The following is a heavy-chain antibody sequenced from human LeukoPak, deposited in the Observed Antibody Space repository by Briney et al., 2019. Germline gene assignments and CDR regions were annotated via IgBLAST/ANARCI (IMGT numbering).Heavy chain of an antibody. J-gene: IGHJ3*02. CDR3: ASSSPVLRYFDWYAFDI. V-gene: IGHV1-18*04. CDR1: GYTFTSYG. Sequence: GASVKVSCTASGYTFTSYGISWVRQAPGQGLEWMGWISAYNGNTNYAQKLQGRVTMTTDTSTSTAYMELRSLRSDDTAVYYCASSSPVLRYFDWYAFDIWGQGTMVTVSS. D-gene: IGHD3-9*01. CDR2: ISAYNGNT.